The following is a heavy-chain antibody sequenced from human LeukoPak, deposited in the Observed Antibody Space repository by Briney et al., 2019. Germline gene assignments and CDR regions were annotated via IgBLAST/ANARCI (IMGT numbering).Heavy chain of an antibody. V-gene: IGHV4-59*01. CDR1: SGSISSYY. J-gene: IGHJ5*02. Sequence: SETLSLTCTVSSGSISSYYWSWIRQPPGKGLEWIGYIYYSGSTNYNPSLKGRVTISVDTSKNQFSLKLSSVTAADTAVYYCARRTYYYDSSGYYYVGHWFDPWGQGTLVTVSS. D-gene: IGHD3-22*01. CDR3: ARRTYYYDSSGYYYVGHWFDP. CDR2: IYYSGST.